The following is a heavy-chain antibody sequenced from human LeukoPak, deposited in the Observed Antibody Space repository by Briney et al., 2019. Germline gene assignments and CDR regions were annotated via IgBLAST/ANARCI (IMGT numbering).Heavy chain of an antibody. J-gene: IGHJ3*02. V-gene: IGHV4-4*07. D-gene: IGHD6-19*01. Sequence: SGPLSLMCSVWGGFISSYNGRCIREPGGGGGEGSGRIYTSGSTNYHRSLKSRVTMSVDTSKNQFSLKLSSVTAADTAVYYCARDPGIAVAGDSDAFDIWGQGTMVTVSS. CDR3: ARDPGIAVAGDSDAFDI. CDR1: GGFISSYN. CDR2: IYTSGST.